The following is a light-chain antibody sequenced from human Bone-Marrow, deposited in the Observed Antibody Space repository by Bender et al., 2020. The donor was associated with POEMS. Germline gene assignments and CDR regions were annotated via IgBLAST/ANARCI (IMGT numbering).Light chain of an antibody. Sequence: QSALTQPASVSGSPGQSITISCTGTSSDVGSYNLVSWYQQHPDKAPKLMIYEVSNRPSGVSDRFSGSKSGSTASLTISGLRTEDEADYYCGSYTSSGTYVFGTGTKVTVL. CDR2: EVS. J-gene: IGLJ1*01. V-gene: IGLV2-14*02. CDR3: GSYTSSGTYV. CDR1: SSDVGSYNL.